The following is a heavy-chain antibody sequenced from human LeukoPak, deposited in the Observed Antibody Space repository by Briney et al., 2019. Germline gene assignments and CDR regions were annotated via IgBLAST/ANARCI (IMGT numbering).Heavy chain of an antibody. Sequence: GSLRLSCAASGFTFSSYEMNWVRQAPGKGLEWVSYISSSGSTIYYADSVKGRFTISRDNAKNSLYLQMNSLRAEDTAVYYCARARFTYYYGSGSRLGAFVIWGQGTMVTVSS. D-gene: IGHD3-10*01. J-gene: IGHJ3*02. V-gene: IGHV3-48*03. CDR3: ARARFTYYYGSGSRLGAFVI. CDR2: ISSSGSTI. CDR1: GFTFSSYE.